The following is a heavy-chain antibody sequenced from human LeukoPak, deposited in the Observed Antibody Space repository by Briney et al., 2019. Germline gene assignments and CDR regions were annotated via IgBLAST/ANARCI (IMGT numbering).Heavy chain of an antibody. CDR3: AKAINYDFWSGYYPYFDY. D-gene: IGHD3-3*01. J-gene: IGHJ4*02. CDR1: GFTSSSYA. Sequence: PGGSLRLSCAASGFTSSSYAMSWVRQAPGKGLEWVSAISGSGGSTYYADSVKGRFTISRDHSKNTLYLQMNSLRAEDTAVYYCAKAINYDFWSGYYPYFDYWGQGTLVTVS. CDR2: ISGSGGST. V-gene: IGHV3-23*01.